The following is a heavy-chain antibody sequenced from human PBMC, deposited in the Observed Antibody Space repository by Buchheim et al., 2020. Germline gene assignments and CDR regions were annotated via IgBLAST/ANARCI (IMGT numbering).Heavy chain of an antibody. Sequence: QVQLVESGGGVVQPGRSLRLSCAASGFTFSSYGMHWVRQAPGKGLEWVAVISYDGSNKYYADSVKGRFTISRDNSKNTLYLQMNSLRAEDTAVYYCAKDMGDSSGYPDYWGQGTL. V-gene: IGHV3-30*18. CDR2: ISYDGSNK. CDR3: AKDMGDSSGYPDY. CDR1: GFTFSSYG. D-gene: IGHD3-22*01. J-gene: IGHJ4*02.